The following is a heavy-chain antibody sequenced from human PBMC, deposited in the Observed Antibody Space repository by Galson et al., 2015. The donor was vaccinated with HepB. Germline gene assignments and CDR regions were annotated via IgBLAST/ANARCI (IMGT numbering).Heavy chain of an antibody. CDR2: ISGSGGST. D-gene: IGHD3-3*01. V-gene: IGHV3-23*01. CDR3: AKGEDTIFGVVTPSFDY. Sequence: SLRLSCAASGFTFSSYAMSWVRQAPGKGLEWVSAISGSGGSTYYADSVKGRFTISRDNSKNTLYLQMNSLRAEDTAVYYCAKGEDTIFGVVTPSFDYWGQGTLVTVSS. J-gene: IGHJ4*02. CDR1: GFTFSSYA.